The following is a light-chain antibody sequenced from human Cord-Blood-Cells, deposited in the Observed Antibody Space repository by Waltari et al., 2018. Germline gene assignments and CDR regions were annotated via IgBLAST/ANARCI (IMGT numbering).Light chain of an antibody. V-gene: IGKV1-39*01. CDR2: AAS. CDR1: QSISSY. Sequence: IQMSQSLSSLSASVGDRVTLTCRASQSISSYLNWYQQKPEKATKLLICAASSLQSGVPSMFSGSGSGTDFTLTISSLQPEDSATYYCQQSYSTPYTFGQGTKLEIK. CDR3: QQSYSTPYT. J-gene: IGKJ2*01.